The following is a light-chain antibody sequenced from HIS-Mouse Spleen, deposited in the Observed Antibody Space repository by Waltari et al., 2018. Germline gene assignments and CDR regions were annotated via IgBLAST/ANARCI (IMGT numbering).Light chain of an antibody. J-gene: IGLJ1*01. CDR2: DVS. CDR1: SSAVGGSNH. V-gene: IGLV2-11*01. Sequence: QSALTQPRSVSGSPGQSVPIPCTGTSSAVGGSNHVPWYQPHPGKAPKLMIYDVSKRPSGVPDRFSGSKSGNTASLTISGLQAEDEADYYCCSYAGSYSYVFGTGTKVTVL. CDR3: CSYAGSYSYV.